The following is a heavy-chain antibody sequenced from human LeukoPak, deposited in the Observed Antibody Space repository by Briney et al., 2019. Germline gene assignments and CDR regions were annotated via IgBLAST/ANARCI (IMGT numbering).Heavy chain of an antibody. D-gene: IGHD2-2*01. CDR3: ARGRCSSTSCYLYYYYYMDV. CDR1: GYTFTGYY. J-gene: IGHJ6*03. V-gene: IGHV1-69*13. Sequence: ASVKVSCKASGYTFTGYYMHWVRQAPGQGLEWMGGIIPIFGTANYAQKFQGRVTITADESTSTAYMELSSLRSEDTAVYYCARGRCSSTSCYLYYYYYMDVWGKGTTVTISS. CDR2: IIPIFGTA.